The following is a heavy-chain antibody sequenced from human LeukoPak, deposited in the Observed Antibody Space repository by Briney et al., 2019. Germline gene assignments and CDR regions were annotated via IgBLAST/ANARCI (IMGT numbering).Heavy chain of an antibody. CDR1: GYTFTSYG. CDR2: ISAYNGNT. J-gene: IGHJ4*02. V-gene: IGHV1-18*01. D-gene: IGHD1-26*01. CDR3: ARGSDYTSWDLDY. Sequence: ASVQVSCKASGYTFTSYGITGVRQAPGQGLEWMGWISAYNGNTNYAQNLQDRVSLTTDTSTSTAYMELRSPRSDDTAVYYCARGSDYTSWDLDYWGQGTLVTVSS.